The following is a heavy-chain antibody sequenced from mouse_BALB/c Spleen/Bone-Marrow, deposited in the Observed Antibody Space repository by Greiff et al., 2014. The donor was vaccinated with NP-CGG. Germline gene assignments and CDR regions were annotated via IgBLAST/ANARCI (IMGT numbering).Heavy chain of an antibody. D-gene: IGHD2-14*01. CDR1: GYTFTDYA. J-gene: IGHJ4*01. V-gene: IGHV1S137*01. Sequence: VQVVESGPELVRPGASVKISCKGSGYTFTDYAMHWVKRSHVKSLEWIGLISTFSGNTNYNQKFKGKDTMTVDKSSSTAYMELARLTSEDSAIYYCARGDYRYNETMDYWGQGPSVTVSS. CDR2: ISTFSGNT. CDR3: ARGDYRYNETMDY.